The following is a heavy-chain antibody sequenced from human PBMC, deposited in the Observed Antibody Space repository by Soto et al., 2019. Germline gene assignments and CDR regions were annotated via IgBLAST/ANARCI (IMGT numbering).Heavy chain of an antibody. CDR2: ISSSSSSI. D-gene: IGHD2-15*01. V-gene: IGHV3-48*01. CDR3: ARDGGGNPFDY. CDR1: GFTFSSYS. Sequence: EVQLVESGGGLVQPGGSLRLSCAASGFTFSSYSMNWVRQAPGKGLEWVSYISSSSSSIYYADSVKGRFTISRDNANNSLYLQMNSLRAEDTAVYYCARDGGGNPFDYWGQGTLVTVSS. J-gene: IGHJ4*02.